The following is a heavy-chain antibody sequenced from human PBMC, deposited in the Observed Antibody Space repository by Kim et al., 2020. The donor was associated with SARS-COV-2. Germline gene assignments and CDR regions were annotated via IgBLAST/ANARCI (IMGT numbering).Heavy chain of an antibody. CDR1: GFTFDDYG. CDR2: INWNGGST. D-gene: IGHD6-13*01. V-gene: IGHV3-20*01. Sequence: GGSLRLSCAASGFTFDDYGMSWVRQAPGKGLEWVSGINWNGGSTGYADSVKGRLTISRDNAKNSLYLQMNSLRAEDTAFSHGARHGIAADKRKSYSYCMDVWGQVPTVTVSS. J-gene: IGHJ6*02. CDR3: ARHGIAADKRKSYSYCMDV.